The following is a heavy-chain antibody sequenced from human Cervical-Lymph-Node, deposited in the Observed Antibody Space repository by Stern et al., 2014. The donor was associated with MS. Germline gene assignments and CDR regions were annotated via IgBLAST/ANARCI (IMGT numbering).Heavy chain of an antibody. CDR2: IYWDDSK. Sequence: QITLKESGPKLVKPTQTLTLTCTFSGFSLSPSGVGVGWIRQPPGKALEWLAFIYWDDSKRYSPSLKNRLTITKDTSKNQVVLTMNNMDPVDTATFYCATHAPGVVPAALDYWGQGTLVTVS. V-gene: IGHV2-5*02. J-gene: IGHJ4*02. D-gene: IGHD2-2*01. CDR1: GFSLSPSGVG. CDR3: ATHAPGVVPAALDY.